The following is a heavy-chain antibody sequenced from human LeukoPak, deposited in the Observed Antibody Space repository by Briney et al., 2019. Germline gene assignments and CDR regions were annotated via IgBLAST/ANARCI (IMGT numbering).Heavy chain of an antibody. CDR1: GFTFSSYA. CDR3: ANPDSSGFYFSVRFDF. D-gene: IGHD3-22*01. Sequence: PGGSLRLSCTASGFTFSSYAMSWVRQAPGKGLEWVSTMTGRGDSTYYADSVKGRFTVSRDNSNNVLYLQMNSLRVEDTAVYYCANPDSSGFYFSVRFDFWGQGTLVTVSS. CDR2: MTGRGDST. V-gene: IGHV3-23*01. J-gene: IGHJ4*02.